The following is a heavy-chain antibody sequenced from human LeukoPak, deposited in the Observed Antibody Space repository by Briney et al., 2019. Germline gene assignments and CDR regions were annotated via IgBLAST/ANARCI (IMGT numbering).Heavy chain of an antibody. Sequence: PGGSLRLSCAASRFTFSRYSVNWVRQAPGKGLEGVSSISSSSIYRYYADSVKGRFTISRDNAKNSMYLQMNSLRVEDTAVYYCAREPFDWLLGRNYYFDYWGQGTLVTVSS. D-gene: IGHD3-9*01. CDR1: RFTFSRYS. V-gene: IGHV3-21*01. CDR3: AREPFDWLLGRNYYFDY. CDR2: ISSSSIYR. J-gene: IGHJ4*02.